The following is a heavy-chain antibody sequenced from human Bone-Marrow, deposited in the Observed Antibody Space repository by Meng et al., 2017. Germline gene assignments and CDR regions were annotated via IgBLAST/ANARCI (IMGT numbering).Heavy chain of an antibody. J-gene: IGHJ3*01. CDR1: GGSISTSSYF. Sequence: QEQLQGSGPGLVKPSETQSVTCTVSGGSISTSSYFWGWVRQPPGRALEWIGSIYYSGSTSYNPALESRLTISVDTSKNQFSLKVNSVTAADTAVYYCARVWSSYVPHASFDVWGQGTMVTVSS. CDR2: IYYSGST. CDR3: ARVWSSYVPHASFDV. D-gene: IGHD6-13*01. V-gene: IGHV4-39*07.